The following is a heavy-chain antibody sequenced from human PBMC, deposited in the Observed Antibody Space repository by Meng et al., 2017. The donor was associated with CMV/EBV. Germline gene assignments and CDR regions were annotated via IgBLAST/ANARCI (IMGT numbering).Heavy chain of an antibody. D-gene: IGHD3-10*01. CDR3: ARGLMVRGSRVNWFDP. V-gene: IGHV4-34*01. CDR1: GGSFSGYY. J-gene: IGHJ5*02. Sequence: QLQLQQWGSGLLKPSETLSLTCAVYGGSFSGYYWRWIRQPPGKGLEGIGEINHSGSTNYNPSLKSRVTISVDTSKNQFSLKLSSVTATDTAVYYCARGLMVRGSRVNWFDPWGQGTLVTVSS. CDR2: INHSGST.